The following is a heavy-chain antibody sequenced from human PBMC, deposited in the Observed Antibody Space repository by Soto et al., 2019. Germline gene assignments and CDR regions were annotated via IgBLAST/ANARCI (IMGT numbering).Heavy chain of an antibody. CDR2: IYRDGRT. D-gene: IGHD2-15*01. Sequence: GGSLRLSCAASGFTVINTYLSWVRQAPGKGLEWVSVIYRDGRTYYADSVKGRFTISRDHSKNTLYLQMNSLRAEDTAVYYCTRDPVDSPVFDYWGQGTLVTVSS. CDR1: GFTVINTY. CDR3: TRDPVDSPVFDY. V-gene: IGHV3-66*01. J-gene: IGHJ4*02.